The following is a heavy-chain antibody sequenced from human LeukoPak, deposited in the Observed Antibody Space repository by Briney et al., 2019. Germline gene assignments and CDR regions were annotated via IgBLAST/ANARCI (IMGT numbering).Heavy chain of an antibody. D-gene: IGHD2-8*02. J-gene: IGHJ4*02. Sequence: SGTLSLTCAVSGDSISSNQWWTWVRQSPGKGLEWIGEINHSGSTNYNPSLKSRVTISVDTSKNQFSLKLSSVTAADTAVYYCASTGSRSGGFALFDYWGQGTLVTVSS. CDR2: INHSGST. CDR3: ASTGSRSGGFALFDY. CDR1: GDSISSNQW. V-gene: IGHV4-4*02.